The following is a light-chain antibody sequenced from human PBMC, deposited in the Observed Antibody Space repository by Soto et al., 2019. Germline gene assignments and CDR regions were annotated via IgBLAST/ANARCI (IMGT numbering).Light chain of an antibody. CDR2: EVV. V-gene: IGLV2-8*01. J-gene: IGLJ1*01. Sequence: QSVLTQPPSASGSPGQSVTISCTGTKNDIGVYDFVSWYRHHPGKAPRLIIYEVVQRPSGVPDRFSGSKSGNTASLTVSGLQAADEGDYFCKSHAGSNNYVFGSGTKVTV. CDR3: KSHAGSNNYV. CDR1: KNDIGVYDF.